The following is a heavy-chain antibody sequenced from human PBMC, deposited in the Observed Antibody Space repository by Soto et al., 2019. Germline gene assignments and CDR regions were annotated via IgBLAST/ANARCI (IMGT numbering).Heavy chain of an antibody. J-gene: IGHJ2*01. CDR2: IIPIFGTA. CDR3: ERPFVAAREQNWYFDL. V-gene: IGHV1-69*01. CDR1: GGTFSSYA. D-gene: IGHD6-6*01. Sequence: QVQLVQSGAEVKKPGSSVKVSCKASGGTFSSYAISWVRQAPGQGLEWMGGIIPIFGTANYAQKVQCRVTITADESTGTDYMELSSLRSEDTDVYYCERPFVAAREQNWYFDLWGRGTLVTVSS.